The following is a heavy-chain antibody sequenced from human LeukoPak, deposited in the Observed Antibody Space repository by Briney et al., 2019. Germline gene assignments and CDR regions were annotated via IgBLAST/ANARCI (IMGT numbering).Heavy chain of an antibody. Sequence: ASVKVSRKASGYTFTSYGISWVRQAPGQGLEWMGWIGAYNGNTNYAQKLQGRVTMTTDTSTSTAYMELRSLRSDDTAVYYCARDGEIESGVPAAMSYYYMDVWGKGTTVTVSS. CDR2: IGAYNGNT. CDR3: ARDGEIESGVPAAMSYYYMDV. J-gene: IGHJ6*03. CDR1: GYTFTSYG. D-gene: IGHD2-2*01. V-gene: IGHV1-18*01.